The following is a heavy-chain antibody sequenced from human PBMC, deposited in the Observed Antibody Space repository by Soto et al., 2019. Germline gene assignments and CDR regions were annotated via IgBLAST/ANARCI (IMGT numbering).Heavy chain of an antibody. Sequence: ASVKVSSKASGYTFTGYYMHWVRQAPGQGVEWMGWINPNSGGTNYAQKFQGWVTMTRDTSISTAYMELSRLRSDDTAVYYCAREYCSSTSCYTGYYYGMDVWGQGTTVTVSS. V-gene: IGHV1-2*04. CDR3: AREYCSSTSCYTGYYYGMDV. D-gene: IGHD2-2*02. J-gene: IGHJ6*02. CDR2: INPNSGGT. CDR1: GYTFTGYY.